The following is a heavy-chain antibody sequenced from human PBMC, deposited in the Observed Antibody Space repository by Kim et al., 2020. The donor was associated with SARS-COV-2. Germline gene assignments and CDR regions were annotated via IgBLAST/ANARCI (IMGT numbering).Heavy chain of an antibody. CDR3: ASSFGDYRDAFEF. V-gene: IGHV4-59*08. J-gene: IGHJ3*01. CDR2: IFYGGST. Sequence: SETLSLTCTVSGDSITSQYCTWVRQPPGGGLEWIGYIFYGGSTNYSPYLKSRDTISRDTSKNQISLRPSSVTAADTSAYYCASSFGDYRDAFEFWG. D-gene: IGHD3-10*01. CDR1: GDSITSQY.